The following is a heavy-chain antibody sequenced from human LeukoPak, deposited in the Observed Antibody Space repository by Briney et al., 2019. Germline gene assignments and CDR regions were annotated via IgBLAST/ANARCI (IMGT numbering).Heavy chain of an antibody. V-gene: IGHV1-2*02. CDR3: ARDPQEYCGGGSCYLYYFDY. Sequence: ASVKVSCRASGGTFSSYAISWVRQAPGQGLEWMGGINPNSGGTSYAQKFQGRVTMTRDTSISTAYMELSRLRSGDTAVYYCARDPQEYCGGGSCYLYYFDYWGQGTLVTVSS. CDR2: INPNSGGT. J-gene: IGHJ4*02. D-gene: IGHD2-15*01. CDR1: GGTFSSYA.